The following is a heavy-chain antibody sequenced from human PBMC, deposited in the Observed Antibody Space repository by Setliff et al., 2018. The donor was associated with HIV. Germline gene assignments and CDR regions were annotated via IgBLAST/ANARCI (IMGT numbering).Heavy chain of an antibody. CDR2: INGGNGNT. V-gene: IGHV1-3*01. CDR1: EYNFTKYS. D-gene: IGHD2-2*01. CDR3: ARERRGCTSNSCYVDAFDL. J-gene: IGHJ3*01. Sequence: ASVKVSCKASEYNFTKYSMHWVRQAPGQSLEWMGWINGGNGNTKYSQKFLARVTFTRDTSASIAYMELSSLRSEDTAVYYCARERRGCTSNSCYVDAFDLWGQGTMVTVSS.